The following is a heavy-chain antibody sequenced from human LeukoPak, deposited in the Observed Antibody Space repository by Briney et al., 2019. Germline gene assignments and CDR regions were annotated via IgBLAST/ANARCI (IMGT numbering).Heavy chain of an antibody. J-gene: IGHJ4*02. CDR1: GYTFTGYY. Sequence: GASVKVSCKASGYTFTGYYMHRVRQAPGQGLEWMGWINPNSGGTNYAQKFQGRVTMTRDTSISTAYMELSRLRSDDTAVYYCARDRRSSGYYSPMGLYYFDYWGQGTLVTVSS. CDR3: ARDRRSSGYYSPMGLYYFDY. CDR2: INPNSGGT. D-gene: IGHD3-22*01. V-gene: IGHV1-2*02.